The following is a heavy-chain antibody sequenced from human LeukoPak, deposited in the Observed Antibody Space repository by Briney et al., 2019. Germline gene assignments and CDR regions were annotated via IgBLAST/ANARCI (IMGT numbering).Heavy chain of an antibody. CDR1: GFTFSTYT. V-gene: IGHV3-23*01. D-gene: IGHD6-6*01. CDR3: AKFSFPFEYSSSGDY. CDR2: ISGSGGTT. J-gene: IGHJ4*02. Sequence: RAGGSLRLSCAASGFTFSTYTMSWVRQAPGKGLEWVSEISGSGGTTYYADSVKGRFTISRDSSKNTVYLQMNSLRAEDTAVYYCAKFSFPFEYSSSGDYWGQGTLVTVSS.